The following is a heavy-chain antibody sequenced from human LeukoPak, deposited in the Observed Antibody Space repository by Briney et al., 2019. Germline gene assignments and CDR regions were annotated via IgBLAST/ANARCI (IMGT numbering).Heavy chain of an antibody. J-gene: IGHJ4*02. D-gene: IGHD3-10*01. Sequence: GGSLRLSFAASGFTFCNYAMSWVRQAPGKGLEWVSGVSGSGTTTYYADSVKGRFSISRDNSKNTLFLQMNSLRADDTAVYYCSTTGQSHVYCGFWGWGIRVTVSS. CDR3: STTGQSHVYCGF. V-gene: IGHV3-23*01. CDR2: VSGSGTTT. CDR1: GFTFCNYA.